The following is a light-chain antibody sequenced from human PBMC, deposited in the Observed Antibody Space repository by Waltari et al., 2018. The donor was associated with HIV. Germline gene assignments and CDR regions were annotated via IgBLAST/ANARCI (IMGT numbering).Light chain of an antibody. CDR1: SGSVSTTYY. CDR3: VLYMGSGISV. Sequence: QTVVTQEPSFSVSPGGTVTLTCGLSSGSVSTTYYPSWYQHTPGQAPRTLIYNTNTRSAGGPDRVSGSILGNKAALKITGAQADDECDYYCVLYMGSGISVFGGGTKLTVL. J-gene: IGLJ2*01. V-gene: IGLV8-61*01. CDR2: NTN.